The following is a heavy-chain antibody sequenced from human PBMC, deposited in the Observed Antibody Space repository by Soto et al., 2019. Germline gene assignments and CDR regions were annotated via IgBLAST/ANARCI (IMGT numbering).Heavy chain of an antibody. J-gene: IGHJ3*02. D-gene: IGHD3-10*01. Sequence: QVQLQESGPGLVKPSETLSLTCTVSGGSVSSGSYYWSWIRQPPGKGLEWIGYIYYSGSTNYNPSLKSRVTISVDTSKNQFSLQLSSVTAADTAVYYCARDVLRGDAFDIWGQGTMVTVSS. V-gene: IGHV4-61*01. CDR2: IYYSGST. CDR1: GGSVSSGSYY. CDR3: ARDVLRGDAFDI.